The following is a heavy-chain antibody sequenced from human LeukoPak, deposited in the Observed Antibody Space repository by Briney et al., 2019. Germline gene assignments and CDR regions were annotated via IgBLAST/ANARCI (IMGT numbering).Heavy chain of an antibody. V-gene: IGHV4-59*01. CDR1: GGSISSYY. CDR2: IYYSGST. CDR3: AREDDWNQLFDY. D-gene: IGHD1-1*01. J-gene: IGHJ4*02. Sequence: SETLSLTCTVSGGSISSYYWSWIRQPPGKGLEWIGYIYYSGSTNYNPSLKSRVTISVDTSKNQFSLKLSSVTAADTAAYYCAREDDWNQLFDYWGQGTLVTVSS.